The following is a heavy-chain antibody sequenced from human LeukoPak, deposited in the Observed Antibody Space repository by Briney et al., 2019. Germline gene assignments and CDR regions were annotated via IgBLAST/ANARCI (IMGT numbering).Heavy chain of an antibody. D-gene: IGHD2-2*01. CDR3: ARVGVVPAAIPDGFDM. Sequence: PGGSLRLSRAASRFTVSSNYMRWVRQAPGKGLEWVSVIYSGGSTYYADSVKGRFTISRDNSKNTLYLQMNSLTAEDTAVYHCARVGVVPAAIPDGFDMGGEGTMVTVSS. J-gene: IGHJ3*02. CDR1: RFTVSSNY. CDR2: IYSGGST. V-gene: IGHV3-53*01.